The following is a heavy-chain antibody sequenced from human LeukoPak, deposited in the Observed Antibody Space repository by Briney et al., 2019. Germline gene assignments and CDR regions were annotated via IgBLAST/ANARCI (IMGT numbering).Heavy chain of an antibody. CDR1: GFTFSSYA. CDR2: ISGSGGST. CDR3: ARALRTVAGTFDY. V-gene: IGHV3-23*01. Sequence: GGSLRLSCAASGFTFSSYAMSWVRQAPGKGLEWVSAISGSGGSTYYADSVKGRFTISRDNAKNSLYLQMNSLRAEDTAVYYCARALRTVAGTFDYWGQGTLVTVSS. J-gene: IGHJ4*02. D-gene: IGHD6-19*01.